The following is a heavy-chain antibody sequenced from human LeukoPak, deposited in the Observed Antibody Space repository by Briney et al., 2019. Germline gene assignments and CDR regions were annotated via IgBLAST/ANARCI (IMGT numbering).Heavy chain of an antibody. Sequence: SETLSLTCTVSGGSISSGDYYWSWIRQPPGKGLEWIGYIYCSGSTYYNPSLKSRVTISVDTSENQFSLKLSSVTAADTAVYYCASSDWGSYINWGQGTLVTVSS. J-gene: IGHJ4*02. CDR1: GGSISSGDYY. CDR2: IYCSGST. V-gene: IGHV4-30-4*08. CDR3: ASSDWGSYIN. D-gene: IGHD1-26*01.